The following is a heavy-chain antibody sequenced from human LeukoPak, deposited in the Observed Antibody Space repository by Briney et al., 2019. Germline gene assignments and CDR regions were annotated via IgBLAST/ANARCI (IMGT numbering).Heavy chain of an antibody. CDR3: ARDGVFRFEVGDVYYYYMDV. D-gene: IGHD2-21*02. CDR2: INPNSGDT. CDR1: GYIFTGYY. Sequence: ASVKVSCKASGYIFTGYYIHWLRQAPGQGLEWMGWINPNSGDTKYAQKFQGRVTMTRDTSNNTVYMDLTRLIFDDTAMYYCARDGVFRFEVGDVYYYYMDVWGKGTPVIISS. J-gene: IGHJ6*03. V-gene: IGHV1-2*02.